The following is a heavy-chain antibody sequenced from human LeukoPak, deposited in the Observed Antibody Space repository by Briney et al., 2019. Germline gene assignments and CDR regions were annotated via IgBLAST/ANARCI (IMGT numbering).Heavy chain of an antibody. Sequence: PGGSLRLSCAASGFAFSGSYMSWIRQAPGKGLEWISYMDGSGEIIHYASSVRGRFTISRDNAEESLYLQMNSLRAEDTALYYCARLSIIKYRPEGYFDHWGQGTLATVSS. V-gene: IGHV3-11*04. CDR2: MDGSGEII. J-gene: IGHJ4*02. CDR3: ARLSIIKYRPEGYFDH. D-gene: IGHD3-10*01. CDR1: GFAFSGSY.